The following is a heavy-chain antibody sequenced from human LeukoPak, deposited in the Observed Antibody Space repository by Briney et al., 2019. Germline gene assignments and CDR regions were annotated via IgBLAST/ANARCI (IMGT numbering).Heavy chain of an antibody. V-gene: IGHV4-34*01. J-gene: IGHJ4*02. CDR1: GGSFSGYY. Sequence: PSETLSLTCAVYGGSFSGYYWSWIRQPPGKGLEWVGSIYYSGSTYYNPSLKSRVTISVDTSKNQFSLKLSSVTAADTAVYYCVTVVTLVRVDYWGQGTLVTVSS. CDR2: IYYSGST. CDR3: VTVVTLVRVDY. D-gene: IGHD4-23*01.